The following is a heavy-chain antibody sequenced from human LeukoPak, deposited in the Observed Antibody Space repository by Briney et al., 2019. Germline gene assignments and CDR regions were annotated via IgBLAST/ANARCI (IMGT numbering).Heavy chain of an antibody. CDR2: IYYSGST. V-gene: IGHV4-39*07. CDR1: GGSISSSNYY. CDR3: AREGGSSHPFDY. J-gene: IGHJ4*02. D-gene: IGHD1-26*01. Sequence: SETLSLTCNVSGGSISSSNYYWGWIRQPPGKGLEWIGSIYYSGSTYYNPSLKSRVTISVDTSKNQFSLKLSSVTAADTAVYYCAREGGSSHPFDYWGQGTLVTVSS.